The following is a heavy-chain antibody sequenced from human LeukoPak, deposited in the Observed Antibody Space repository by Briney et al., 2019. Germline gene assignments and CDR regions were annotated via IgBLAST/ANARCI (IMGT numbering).Heavy chain of an antibody. CDR3: ARAYNWYYRAPYGMDV. J-gene: IGHJ6*02. CDR1: GYTFTGYY. V-gene: IGHV1-2*02. CDR2: INPNSGGT. D-gene: IGHD1-7*01. Sequence: ASVKVSCKASGYTFTGYYMHWVRQAPGQGLEWMGWINPNSGGTNYAQKFQGRVTMTRDTSISTAYMELSRLRSDDTAVYYCARAYNWYYRAPYGMDVWGQGTTVTVSS.